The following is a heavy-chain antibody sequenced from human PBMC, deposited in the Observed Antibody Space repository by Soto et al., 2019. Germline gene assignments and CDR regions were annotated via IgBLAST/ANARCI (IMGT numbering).Heavy chain of an antibody. CDR2: ISGGSSFS. V-gene: IGHV3-11*06. CDR1: GFTFSDYY. J-gene: IGHJ4*02. CDR3: ARNLKAGDSSGYLGY. Sequence: PGGSLRLSCAASGFTFSDYYMNWIRQAPGKGLEWVSYISGGSSFSDYADSVKGRFTISRDNAKNSLYLQMNSLTAEDTAVYYCARNLKAGDSSGYLGYWGQGTRVTVSS. D-gene: IGHD3-22*01.